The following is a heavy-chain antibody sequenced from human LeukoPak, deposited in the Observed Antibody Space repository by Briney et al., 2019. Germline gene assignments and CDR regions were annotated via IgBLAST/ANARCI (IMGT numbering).Heavy chain of an antibody. V-gene: IGHV4-39*02. CDR3: ARRVYGSGRQDY. J-gene: IGHJ4*02. CDR2: TYYTGSA. CDR1: GGSVSSGDYY. D-gene: IGHD3-10*01. Sequence: PSETLSLTCTVSGGSVSSGDYYWGWIRQPPGKGLEWIGNTYYTGSAHYNPSLKSRVTISVDTSKNHFSLKLTSVTAADAAVYYCARRVYGSGRQDYWGQGTLVTVSS.